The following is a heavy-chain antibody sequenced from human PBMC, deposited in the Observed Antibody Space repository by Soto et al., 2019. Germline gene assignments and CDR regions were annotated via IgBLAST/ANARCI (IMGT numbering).Heavy chain of an antibody. CDR2: IKQDGSEK. D-gene: IGHD3-3*01. V-gene: IGHV3-7*01. CDR1: GFTFSSYW. CDR3: ARGLTIFGVARTYYFDY. Sequence: GSLRLSCAASGFTFSSYWMSWVRQAPRKGLEWVANIKQDGSEKYYVDSVKGRFTISRDNAKNSLYLQMNSLRAEDTAVYYCARGLTIFGVARTYYFDYWGQGTLGTVSS. J-gene: IGHJ4*02.